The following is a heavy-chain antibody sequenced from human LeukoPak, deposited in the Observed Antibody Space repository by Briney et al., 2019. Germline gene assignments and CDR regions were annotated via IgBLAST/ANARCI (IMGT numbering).Heavy chain of an antibody. V-gene: IGHV3-11*01. CDR1: GFTFSDYY. CDR3: AKFWGFPMIDCLDY. Sequence: PGGSLRLSCAASGFTFSDYYMSWIRQAPGKGLEWVSYISSSGSTIYYADSVKGRFTISRDNAKNSLYLQMNSLRAEDTAVYYCAKFWGFPMIDCLDYWGQGTLVTVSS. J-gene: IGHJ4*02. D-gene: IGHD3-22*01. CDR2: ISSSGSTI.